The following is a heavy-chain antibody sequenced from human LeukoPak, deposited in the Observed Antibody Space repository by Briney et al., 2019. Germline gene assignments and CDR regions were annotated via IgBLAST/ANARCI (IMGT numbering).Heavy chain of an antibody. CDR1: GFTFSNNY. Sequence: GGSLRLSCAASGFTFSNNYKSWIRQAPGKGLEWVSYISSSGSTIYYADSVKGRFTISRDNAKNSLYLQMNSLRAEDTAVYYCARSAPRTDAFDIWGQGTMVTVSS. V-gene: IGHV3-11*01. J-gene: IGHJ3*02. CDR3: ARSAPRTDAFDI. CDR2: ISSSGSTI.